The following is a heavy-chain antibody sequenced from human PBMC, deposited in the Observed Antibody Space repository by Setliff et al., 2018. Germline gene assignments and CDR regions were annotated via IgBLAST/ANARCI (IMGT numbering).Heavy chain of an antibody. Sequence: EASVKVSCKASGYTFTDYYIHWVRQAPGQGLEWMGGTIPLFGTTDYAQKFHGRVTIITDESTSTAYMEMSSLRSEDTAVYYCARERGDIVSTTSYYYYMDVWGKGTTVTVSS. CDR1: GYTFTDYY. CDR3: ARERGDIVSTTSYYYYMDV. V-gene: IGHV1-69*05. D-gene: IGHD5-12*01. J-gene: IGHJ6*03. CDR2: TIPLFGTT.